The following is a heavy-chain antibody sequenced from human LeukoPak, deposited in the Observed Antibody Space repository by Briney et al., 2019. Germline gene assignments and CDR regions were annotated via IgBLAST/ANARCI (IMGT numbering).Heavy chain of an antibody. CDR3: ARLSGSPWY. CDR1: GGSISSYY. D-gene: IGHD3-10*01. Sequence: SETLSLTCTVSGGSISSYYWSWIRQPPEKGLDWIGYIYYSGSTSYNPSLKSRVTISVDTSKNQFSLKLNSVTAADTAVYYCARLSGSPWYWGQGTLVTVSS. CDR2: IYYSGST. J-gene: IGHJ4*02. V-gene: IGHV4-59*08.